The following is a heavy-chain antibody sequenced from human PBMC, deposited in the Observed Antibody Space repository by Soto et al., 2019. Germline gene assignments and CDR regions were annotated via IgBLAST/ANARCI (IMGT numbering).Heavy chain of an antibody. D-gene: IGHD3-10*01. CDR1: GFTFSSYS. CDR3: ARAPNSGSFDY. Sequence: GGSLRLSCAASGFTFSSYSMNRVRQAPGKGLEWVSSISSSSSYIYYADSVKGRFTISRDNAKNSLYLQMNSLRAEDTAVYYCARAPNSGSFDYWGQGTLVTVSS. V-gene: IGHV3-21*01. J-gene: IGHJ4*02. CDR2: ISSSSSYI.